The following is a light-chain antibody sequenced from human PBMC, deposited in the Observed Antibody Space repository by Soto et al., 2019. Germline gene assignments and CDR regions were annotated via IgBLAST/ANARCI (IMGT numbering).Light chain of an antibody. CDR1: SGSIASRY. V-gene: IGLV6-57*04. CDR2: EDK. Sequence: NFMLTQPHSVSESPGKTVTISCTRSSGSIASRYVQWYQQRPGSAPTTLISEDKQRPSGVPDRFSGSNDNSSNSASLTISGLKTEDEAVYYCQSYDKTSVVFGGGTKVTVL. CDR3: QSYDKTSVV. J-gene: IGLJ2*01.